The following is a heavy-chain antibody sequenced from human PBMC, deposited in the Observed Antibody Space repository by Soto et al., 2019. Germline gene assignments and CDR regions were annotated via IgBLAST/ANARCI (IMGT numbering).Heavy chain of an antibody. J-gene: IGHJ4*02. CDR2: INHSGST. V-gene: IGHV4-34*01. D-gene: IGHD3-22*01. CDR1: GGSFSCYY. CDR3: ARVAYYYDSSGYYLDY. Sequence: SETLSVTCAVYGGSFSCYYWSWIRQPPGKGLEWIGEINHSGSTNYNPSLKSRVTISVDTSKNQFSLKLSSVTAADTAVYYCARVAYYYDSSGYYLDYWGQGTLVTVSS.